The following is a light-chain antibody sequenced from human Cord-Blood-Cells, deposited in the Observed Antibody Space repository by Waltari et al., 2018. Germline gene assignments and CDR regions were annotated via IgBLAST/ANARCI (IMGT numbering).Light chain of an antibody. CDR3: AAWDDSLNGYV. J-gene: IGLJ1*01. CDR2: SNN. Sequence: QSVLTQPPSASGTPGQRGTISCSGSSSNIGSNTVNWYQQLPGTAPKLLIYSNNQRPSGVPDRFSGSKSGTSAPLAISGLQSEDEADYYCAAWDDSLNGYVFGTGTKVTVL. V-gene: IGLV1-44*01. CDR1: SSNIGSNT.